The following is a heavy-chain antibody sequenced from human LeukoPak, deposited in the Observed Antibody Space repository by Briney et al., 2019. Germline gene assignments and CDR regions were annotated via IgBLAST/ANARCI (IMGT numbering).Heavy chain of an antibody. Sequence: PSETLSVSCGLSGGAISSVYWDWLGQPPGKGVQWIGYIYYSGRTNYNPSLKSRGTISVDTSKNQFSLKLSSVNAADTAVYYCARGLLNSGLHPFDYWGQGTLVTVSS. V-gene: IGHV4-59*01. CDR3: ARGLLNSGLHPFDY. CDR2: IYYSGRT. D-gene: IGHD5-12*01. J-gene: IGHJ4*02. CDR1: GGAISSVY.